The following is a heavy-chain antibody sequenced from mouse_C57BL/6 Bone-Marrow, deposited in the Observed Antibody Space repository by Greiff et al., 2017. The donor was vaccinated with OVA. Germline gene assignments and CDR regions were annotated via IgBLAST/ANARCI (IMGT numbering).Heavy chain of an antibody. CDR3: AREISLYYYGSSYWFAY. V-gene: IGHV1-43*01. J-gene: IGHJ3*01. CDR2: INPSTGGT. CDR1: GYSFTGYY. Sequence: EVMLVESGPELVKPGASVKISCKASGYSFTGYYMHWVKQSSEKSLEWIGEINPSTGGTSYNQKFKGKATLTVDKSSSTAYMQLKSLTSEDSAVYYCAREISLYYYGSSYWFAYWGQGTLVTVSA. D-gene: IGHD1-1*01.